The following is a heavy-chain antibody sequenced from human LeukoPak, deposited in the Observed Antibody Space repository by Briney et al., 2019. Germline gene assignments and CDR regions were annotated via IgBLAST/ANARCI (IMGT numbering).Heavy chain of an antibody. CDR2: INAGNGNT. V-gene: IGHV1-3*01. D-gene: IGHD2-8*01. J-gene: IGHJ4*02. Sequence: ASVKVSCKASGYTFTNYAIHWVRQAPGQRLEWMGWINAGNGNTEHSQKFQGRVTITRDTSASTAYMELSSLRSEDTAVYYCAMIPYCTSVTCFYLDYWGQGTLVTVSS. CDR3: AMIPYCTSVTCFYLDY. CDR1: GYTFTNYA.